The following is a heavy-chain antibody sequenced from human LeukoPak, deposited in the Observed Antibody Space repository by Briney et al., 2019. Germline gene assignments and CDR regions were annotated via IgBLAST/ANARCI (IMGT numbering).Heavy chain of an antibody. J-gene: IGHJ4*02. Sequence: GGSLRLSCSASGFTFSSYAMHWAPQPPAKGLEWVAVISYDGSNKYYADSVKGRFTISRDNSKNTLYLQMNSLRAEDTAVYYCARGWSKMSRDTIQLVLFDYWGQGTLVTVSS. CDR3: ARGWSKMSRDTIQLVLFDY. CDR2: ISYDGSNK. D-gene: IGHD6-13*01. CDR1: GFTFSSYA. V-gene: IGHV3-30-3*01.